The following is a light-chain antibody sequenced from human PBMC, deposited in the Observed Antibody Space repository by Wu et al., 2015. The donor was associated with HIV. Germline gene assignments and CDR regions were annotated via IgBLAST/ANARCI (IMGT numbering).Light chain of an antibody. Sequence: EIVLTQSPGTLSLSPGERATLSCRASQSIINTYLAWYQQKPGQAPRLLIYGASSRATGIPDRFSGSGSGTDFTLTISRLESEDFAVYYCQQYSSSPSWTFGQGTKVEIK. CDR3: QQYSSSPSWT. CDR1: QSIINTY. CDR2: GAS. J-gene: IGKJ1*01. V-gene: IGKV3-20*01.